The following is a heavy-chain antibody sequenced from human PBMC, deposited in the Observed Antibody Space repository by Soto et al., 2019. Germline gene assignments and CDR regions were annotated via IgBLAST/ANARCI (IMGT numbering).Heavy chain of an antibody. J-gene: IGHJ6*04. V-gene: IGHV4-30-4*01. CDR2: IYYSGST. D-gene: IGHD2-2*01. CDR3: ARGYCSSTSCLNYYYAGMHV. Sequence: SETLSLTCTVSGGSISSGDYYWSWIRQPPGKGLEWIGYIYYSGSTYYNPSLKSRVTISVDTSKNQFSLKLSSVTAADTAVYYCARGYCSSTSCLNYYYAGMHVSGAGTTLTVYS. CDR1: GGSISSGDYY.